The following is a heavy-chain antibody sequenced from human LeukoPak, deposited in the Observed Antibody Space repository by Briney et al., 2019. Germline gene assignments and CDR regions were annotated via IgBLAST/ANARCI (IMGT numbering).Heavy chain of an antibody. CDR1: GYTFTGYY. CDR3: AREGLTSLALWFGELPQPSFRGSPYYYYGMDV. D-gene: IGHD3-10*01. CDR2: INPNSGGT. Sequence: ASVKVSCKASGYTFTGYYMHWVRQAPGQGLEWMGWINPNSGGTNYAQKFQGRVTMTRDTSISTAYMELSRLRSDDTAVYYCAREGLTSLALWFGELPQPSFRGSPYYYYGMDVWGQGTTVTVSS. V-gene: IGHV1-2*02. J-gene: IGHJ6*02.